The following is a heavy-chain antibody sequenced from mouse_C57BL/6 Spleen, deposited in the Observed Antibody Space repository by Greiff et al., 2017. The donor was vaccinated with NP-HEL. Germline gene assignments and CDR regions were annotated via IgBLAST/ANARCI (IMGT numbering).Heavy chain of an antibody. V-gene: IGHV3-5*01. D-gene: IGHD1-1*01. CDR1: GISITTGNYR. J-gene: IGHJ3*01. CDR3: ARDDYGSSYGFAY. CDR2: IYYSGTI. Sequence: DVKLQESGPGLVKPSQTVFLTCTVTGISITTGNYRWSWIRQFPGNKLEWIGYIYYSGTITYNPSLTSRTTITRDTPKNQFFLEMNSLTAEDTATYYCARDDYGSSYGFAYWGQGTLVTVSA.